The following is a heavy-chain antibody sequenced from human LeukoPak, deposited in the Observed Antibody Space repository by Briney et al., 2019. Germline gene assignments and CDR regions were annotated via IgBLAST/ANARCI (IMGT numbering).Heavy chain of an antibody. CDR1: GGSISSSSYY. Sequence: PSETLSLTCTVSGGSISSSSYYWGWIRQPPGKGLEWIGSIYYSGSTYYNPSLKSRVTISVDTSKNQFSLKLSSVTAAGTAVYYCARLYSVAGPFDYWGQGTLVTVSS. V-gene: IGHV4-39*01. J-gene: IGHJ4*02. CDR2: IYYSGST. CDR3: ARLYSVAGPFDY. D-gene: IGHD6-19*01.